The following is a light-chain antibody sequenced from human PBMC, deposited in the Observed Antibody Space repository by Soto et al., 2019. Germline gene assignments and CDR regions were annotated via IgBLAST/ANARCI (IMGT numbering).Light chain of an antibody. CDR1: QSVSSF. CDR2: DAS. Sequence: EVVLTQSPATLSLSPGERATLSCRASQSVSSFLAWYQQKPGQAPRLLIYDASVTATGIPSSFSGSGSGTDVTLTIRSLEPEDFSVYYCQQRGDWPLTFGQGTQLEVK. V-gene: IGKV3-11*01. CDR3: QQRGDWPLT. J-gene: IGKJ2*01.